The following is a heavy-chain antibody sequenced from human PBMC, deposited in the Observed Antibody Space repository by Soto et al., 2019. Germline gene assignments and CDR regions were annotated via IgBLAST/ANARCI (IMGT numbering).Heavy chain of an antibody. CDR1: GGSISSGDYY. D-gene: IGHD3-10*01. CDR2: ISYSGST. CDR3: AIEGVTHPGSGSFNWFDP. J-gene: IGHJ5*02. Sequence: QVQLQESGPGLVKPSQTLSLTCTVSGGSISSGDYYWTWIRQHPGKGLEWIGYISYSGSTYYNPSLGSRVTTALDTSKNQFSLKLSSVAAADTAVYYCAIEGVTHPGSGSFNWFDPWSQGTLVTVAS. V-gene: IGHV4-31*03.